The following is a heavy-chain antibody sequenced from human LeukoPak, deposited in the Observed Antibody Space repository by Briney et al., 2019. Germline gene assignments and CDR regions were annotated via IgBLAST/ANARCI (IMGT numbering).Heavy chain of an antibody. D-gene: IGHD1-26*01. CDR3: AKDPMGATTISVFY. CDR2: ISGSGGST. V-gene: IGHV3-23*01. J-gene: IGHJ4*02. CDR1: GFTFSSYA. Sequence: GGSLRLSCAASGFTFSSYAMSWVRQAPGKGLEWVSAISGSGGSTYYADSVKGRFTISRDNSKNTLYLQMNSLRAEDTAVYYCAKDPMGATTISVFYWGQGTLVTVSS.